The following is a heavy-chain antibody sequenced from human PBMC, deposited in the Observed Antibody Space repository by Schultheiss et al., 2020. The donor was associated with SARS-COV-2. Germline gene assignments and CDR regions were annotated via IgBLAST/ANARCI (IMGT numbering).Heavy chain of an antibody. J-gene: IGHJ2*01. D-gene: IGHD4-17*01. Sequence: SETLSLTCTVSGGSISSYYWSWIRQPPGKGLEWIGYIYYSGSTYYNPSLKSRVTISVDTSKNQFSLKLSSVTAADTAVYYCARVPNYGDPRDWYFDLWGRGTLVTVSS. V-gene: IGHV4-59*01. CDR3: ARVPNYGDPRDWYFDL. CDR2: IYYSGST. CDR1: GGSISSYY.